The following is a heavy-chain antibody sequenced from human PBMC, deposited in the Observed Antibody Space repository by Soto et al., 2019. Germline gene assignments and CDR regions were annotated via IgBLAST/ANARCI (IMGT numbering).Heavy chain of an antibody. Sequence: GGSLRLSCAASGFSFRNYGMHWVRQAPGKGLEWVAVISYEGSRISYAASVKGRFTISRDNSKNAVSLQMNRLTPDDTAVYSCAKDHGGGNFFLYFDLWGQGTLVTVSS. D-gene: IGHD2-15*01. CDR1: GFSFRNYG. CDR2: ISYEGSRI. CDR3: AKDHGGGNFFLYFDL. V-gene: IGHV3-30*18. J-gene: IGHJ4*02.